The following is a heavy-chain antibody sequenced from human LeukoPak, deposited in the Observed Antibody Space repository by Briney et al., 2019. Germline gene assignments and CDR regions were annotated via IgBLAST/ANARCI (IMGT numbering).Heavy chain of an antibody. CDR3: AGRSIFHYYYYMDV. Sequence: PGGSLRLSCAASGFTVSSNYMSWVRQAPGKGLEWVSVIYSGGSTYYADSVKGRFTISRDNSKNTLYLQMNSLRAEDMAVYYCAGRSIFHYYYYMDVWGKGTTVTVSS. J-gene: IGHJ6*03. CDR2: IYSGGST. CDR1: GFTVSSNY. D-gene: IGHD3-3*01. V-gene: IGHV3-53*01.